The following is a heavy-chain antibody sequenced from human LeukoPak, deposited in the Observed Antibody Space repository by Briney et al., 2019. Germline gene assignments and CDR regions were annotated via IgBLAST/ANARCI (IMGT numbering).Heavy chain of an antibody. J-gene: IGHJ4*02. D-gene: IGHD6-19*01. Sequence: ASVKVSCKVSGYTLTELSMHWVRQAPGKGLEWMGGFDPEDGETIYAQKFQGRVTMTEDTSTDTAYMELGSLRSEDTAVYFCARRVADTHWHYFDSWGQGTLVTVSS. CDR1: GYTLTELS. CDR3: ARRVADTHWHYFDS. CDR2: FDPEDGET. V-gene: IGHV1-24*01.